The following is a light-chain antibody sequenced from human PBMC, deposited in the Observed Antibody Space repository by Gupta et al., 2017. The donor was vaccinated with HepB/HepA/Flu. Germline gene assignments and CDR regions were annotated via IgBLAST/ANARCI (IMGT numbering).Light chain of an antibody. CDR2: GAS. CDR3: QHSGGFQT. V-gene: IGKV3-20*01. J-gene: IGKJ1*01. CDR1: QNVRGNY. Sequence: EIVLTQSPGTLSLSPGQRATLSCRASQNVRGNYLAWYQQKPGQAPRLFIYGASGSAGGIPDRFSGRGYVKDFTLTSSRRETEDFAVYYGQHSGGFQTFGQGTKVEIK.